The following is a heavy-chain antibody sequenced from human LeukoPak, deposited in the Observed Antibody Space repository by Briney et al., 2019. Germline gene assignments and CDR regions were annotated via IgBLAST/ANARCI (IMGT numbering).Heavy chain of an antibody. CDR1: GFTFSSYE. CDR3: EGARGPPSRVGY. D-gene: IGHD1-26*01. J-gene: IGHJ4*02. Sequence: GGSLRLSCAASGFTFSSYEMNWVRQAPGKGLEWVSYINSSGSTIYYADSVRGRFTISRDNAKNSLYLQMNSLRAEDTAVYYCEGARGPPSRVGYWGQGTPVTVSS. CDR2: INSSGSTI. V-gene: IGHV3-48*03.